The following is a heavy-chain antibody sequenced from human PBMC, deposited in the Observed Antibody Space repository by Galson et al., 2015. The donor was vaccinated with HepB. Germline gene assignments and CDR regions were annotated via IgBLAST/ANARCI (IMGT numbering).Heavy chain of an antibody. CDR2: IDSSGSII. D-gene: IGHD1-26*01. CDR1: GFTFSNHA. Sequence: SLRLSGAGSGFTFSNHAMTWVRQAPGKGLEWISYIDSSGSIIFYADSVEGRLSVSRDDAKNSLFLQMTSLTHEDTAVYYCARGGTSDWFKFWGQGTLVSVSS. J-gene: IGHJ5*01. CDR3: ARGGTSDWFKF. V-gene: IGHV3-48*02.